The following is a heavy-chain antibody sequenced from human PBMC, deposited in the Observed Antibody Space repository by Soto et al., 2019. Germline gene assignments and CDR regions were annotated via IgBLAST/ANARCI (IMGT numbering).Heavy chain of an antibody. Sequence: EVQLVESGGGLVQPGGSLRLSCAASGFIFSNYEMNWVRQAPGKGLEWVSYISSGDTATYYADSVKGRFTISRDNAKNSLYLQMNSLRAEDTAVYYCASLKMATVKGWGQGTLVTVSS. CDR1: GFIFSNYE. D-gene: IGHD4-4*01. V-gene: IGHV3-48*03. J-gene: IGHJ4*02. CDR2: ISSGDTAT. CDR3: ASLKMATVKG.